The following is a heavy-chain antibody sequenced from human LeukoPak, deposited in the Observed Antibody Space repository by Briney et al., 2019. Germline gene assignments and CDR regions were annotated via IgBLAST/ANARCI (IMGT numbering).Heavy chain of an antibody. CDR1: GGTFSSYA. CDR2: IIPILGIA. D-gene: IGHD2-21*02. Sequence: AASVTVSCKASGGTFSSYAISWVRQAPGQGLEWMGRIIPILGIANYAQKFQGRVTITADKSTSTAYMELSSLRSEDTAVYYCARAGAYCGGDCYLVDYWGQGTLVTVSS. J-gene: IGHJ4*02. V-gene: IGHV1-69*04. CDR3: ARAGAYCGGDCYLVDY.